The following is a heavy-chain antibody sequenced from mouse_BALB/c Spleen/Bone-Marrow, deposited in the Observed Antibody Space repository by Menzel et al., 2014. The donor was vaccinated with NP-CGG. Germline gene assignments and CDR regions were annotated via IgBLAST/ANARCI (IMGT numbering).Heavy chain of an antibody. CDR2: IYPSDSYT. CDR3: TRWDGNYLYWYFDV. D-gene: IGHD2-1*01. V-gene: IGHV1-69*02. CDR1: GYTFTTYW. Sequence: VQLQQSGAELVRPGASVKLSCKASGYTFTTYWIHWVKPRPGQGLEWIGNIYPSDSYTNYNQKFKDKATLTVDKSSSTAYMQLSSPTSEDSAVYYCTRWDGNYLYWYFDVWGAGTTVTVSS. J-gene: IGHJ1*01.